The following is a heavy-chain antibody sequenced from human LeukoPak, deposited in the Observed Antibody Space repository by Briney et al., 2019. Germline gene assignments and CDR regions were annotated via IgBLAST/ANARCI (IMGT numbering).Heavy chain of an antibody. CDR1: GYTFTGYY. Sequence: ASVKVSCKASGYTFTGYYMHWVRQAPGQGLEWMGWINPNSGGTNYAQKLQGRVTMTTDTSTSTAYMELRSLRSDDTAVYYCARTYDSSGYSAWYYYYYYMDVWGKGTTVTISS. CDR2: INPNSGGT. V-gene: IGHV1-2*02. J-gene: IGHJ6*03. CDR3: ARTYDSSGYSAWYYYYYYMDV. D-gene: IGHD3-22*01.